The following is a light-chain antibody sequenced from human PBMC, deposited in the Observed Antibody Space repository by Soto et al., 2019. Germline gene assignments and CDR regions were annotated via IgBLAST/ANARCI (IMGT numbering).Light chain of an antibody. CDR3: KSYDNSLSGSWV. Sequence: QSVLTQPPSVSGAPGQRVTISCTGSSSNIGAGFDVHWYHQIAGTAPKLLIYGNSNRPSGVPDRFSGSKSGTSASLAINGLQGEDEAYYYCKSYDNSLSGSWVFGGGSKLTVL. CDR1: SSNIGAGFD. J-gene: IGLJ3*02. CDR2: GNS. V-gene: IGLV1-40*01.